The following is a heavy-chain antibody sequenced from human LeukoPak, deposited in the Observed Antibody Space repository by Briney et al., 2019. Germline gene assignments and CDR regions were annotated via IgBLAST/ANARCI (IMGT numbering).Heavy chain of an antibody. V-gene: IGHV1-69*13. D-gene: IGHD4-23*01. J-gene: IGHJ2*01. Sequence: SVKVSCKASGGTSSSYAISWVRQAPGQGLEWMGGIIPIFGTANYAQKFQGRVTITADESTSTAYMELSSLRSEDTAVCYCATWGGTTVVTLQDWYFDLWGRGTLVTVSS. CDR1: GGTSSSYA. CDR2: IIPIFGTA. CDR3: ATWGGTTVVTLQDWYFDL.